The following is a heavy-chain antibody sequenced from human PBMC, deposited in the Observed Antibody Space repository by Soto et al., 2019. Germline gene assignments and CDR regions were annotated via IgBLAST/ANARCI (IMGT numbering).Heavy chain of an antibody. CDR2: IYYSGSN. CDR3: ARGRVVTATYFDY. Sequence: QVQLQESGPGLVKPSQTLSLTCTVSGGSISSGGYYWSWIRQHPGKGLEWIGYIYYSGSNYYNPSLKSRVTISVDTSKNQFSLKLSSVTAADTAVYYCARGRVVTATYFDYWGQGTLVTVSS. V-gene: IGHV4-31*03. CDR1: GGSISSGGYY. J-gene: IGHJ4*02. D-gene: IGHD2-21*02.